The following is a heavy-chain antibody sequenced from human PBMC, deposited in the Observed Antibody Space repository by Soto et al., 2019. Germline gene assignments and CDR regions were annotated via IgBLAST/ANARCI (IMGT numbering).Heavy chain of an antibody. CDR1: GFTFSSYA. D-gene: IGHD6-13*01. Sequence: GSLRLSCAASGFTFSSYAMSWVRQAPGKGLEWVSAISGSGGSTYYADSVKGRFTISRDNSKNTLYLQMNSLRAEDTAVYYCAKDLLSSYSSSWYSYWGQGTLVTVSS. V-gene: IGHV3-23*01. CDR2: ISGSGGST. CDR3: AKDLLSSYSSSWYSY. J-gene: IGHJ4*02.